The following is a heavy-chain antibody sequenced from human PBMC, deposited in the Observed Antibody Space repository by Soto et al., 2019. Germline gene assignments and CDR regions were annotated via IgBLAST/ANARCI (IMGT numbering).Heavy chain of an antibody. V-gene: IGHV4-61*01. J-gene: IGHJ4*02. CDR2: IYYSGST. D-gene: IGHD3-10*01. CDR3: ARVMEDGSGSYKVDY. Sequence: SDTLSLTCTVSGGSVSSGSYYWSWIRQPPGKGLEWIGYIYYSGSTNYNPSLKSRVTISVDTSKNQFSLKLSSVTAADTAVYYCARVMEDGSGSYKVDYWGQGTLVTVS. CDR1: GGSVSSGSYY.